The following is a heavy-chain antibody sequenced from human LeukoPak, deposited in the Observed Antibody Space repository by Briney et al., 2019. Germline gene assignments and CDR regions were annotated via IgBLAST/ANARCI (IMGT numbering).Heavy chain of an antibody. CDR3: ARSLMVRGAINWLDP. J-gene: IGHJ5*02. Sequence: PGGSLRLSCAASGFSFSSSGMHWVRQAPGKGLEWVAVIWYDGSHKYYADSVKGRFTISRGNSKNTTYLQMNSLRVEDTAVYYCARSLMVRGAINWLDPWGQGTLVIVSS. CDR1: GFSFSSSG. D-gene: IGHD3-10*01. CDR2: IWYDGSHK. V-gene: IGHV3-33*01.